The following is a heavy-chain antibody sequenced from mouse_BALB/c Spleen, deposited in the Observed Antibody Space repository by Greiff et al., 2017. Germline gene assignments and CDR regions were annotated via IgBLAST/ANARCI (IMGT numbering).Heavy chain of an antibody. J-gene: IGHJ4*01. Sequence: VQLQQSGPELVKPGASVKIPCKASGYTFTDYNMDWVKQSHGKSLEWIGDINPNHGGTIYNQKFKGKATLTVDKSSSTAYMELRSLTSEDTAVYYCARNGNYGDYYAMDYWGQGTSGTVAS. D-gene: IGHD2-1*01. CDR3: ARNGNYGDYYAMDY. CDR1: GYTFTDYN. V-gene: IGHV1-18*01. CDR2: INPNHGGT.